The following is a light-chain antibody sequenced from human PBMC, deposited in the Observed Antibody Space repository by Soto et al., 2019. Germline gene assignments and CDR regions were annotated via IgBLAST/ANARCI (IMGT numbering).Light chain of an antibody. J-gene: IGLJ2*01. CDR1: SSNIGSNT. Sequence: QAVVTQPPSASGTPGQRVTISCSGSSSNIGSNTGNWYKQLPGTAPKLLIYSNNQRPSGVPDRFSGSKSGTSASLAISGLQSEDEADYYCAAWDDSLNAVVFGGGTKLTVL. CDR3: AAWDDSLNAVV. V-gene: IGLV1-44*01. CDR2: SNN.